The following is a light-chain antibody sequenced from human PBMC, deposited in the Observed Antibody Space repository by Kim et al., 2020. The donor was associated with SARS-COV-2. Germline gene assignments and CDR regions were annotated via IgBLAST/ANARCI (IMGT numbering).Light chain of an antibody. J-gene: IGLJ3*02. Sequence: QSVLTQPPSVSEAPRQRVTISCSGSNSNIGNNAVSWYQQVPGKAPKLLIYSNDLLPSGVSDRFSGSKSGTSASLAISGLQSEHEADYYCAAWDDSVNGWVFGGGTQLTVL. CDR2: SND. CDR1: NSNIGNNA. V-gene: IGLV1-36*01. CDR3: AAWDDSVNGWV.